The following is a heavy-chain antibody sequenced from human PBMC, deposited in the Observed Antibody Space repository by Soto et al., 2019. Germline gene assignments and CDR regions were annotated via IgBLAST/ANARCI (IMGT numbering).Heavy chain of an antibody. CDR2: ILSDYNT. CDR3: ARRTNGYFGY. Sequence: EVQLLESGGGLAQPGGSLTLSCAASGFTFSDYTMSWFRKPPGQVLECISVILSDYNTFYSGSVRGRFTISRDNSKNTLYLQMNSLRAEDTAIYYCARRTNGYFGYWGQGALVTVSS. D-gene: IGHD2-8*01. J-gene: IGHJ4*02. CDR1: GFTFSDYT. V-gene: IGHV3-23*03.